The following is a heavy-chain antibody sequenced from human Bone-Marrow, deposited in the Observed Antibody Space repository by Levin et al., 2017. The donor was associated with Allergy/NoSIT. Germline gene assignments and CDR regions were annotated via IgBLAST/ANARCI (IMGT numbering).Heavy chain of an antibody. D-gene: IGHD4-23*01. CDR1: GYSFTTYW. CDR2: IYPGDSDT. CDR3: ARREEAVTPFDY. V-gene: IGHV5-51*01. Sequence: GGSLRLSCKGSGYSFTTYWIAWVRQMPGKGLEWMGIIYPGDSDTRYSPSFQGQVTISADKSLSTAYLEWSSLKASDTAIYYCARREEAVTPFDYWGQGTLVTVAS. J-gene: IGHJ4*02.